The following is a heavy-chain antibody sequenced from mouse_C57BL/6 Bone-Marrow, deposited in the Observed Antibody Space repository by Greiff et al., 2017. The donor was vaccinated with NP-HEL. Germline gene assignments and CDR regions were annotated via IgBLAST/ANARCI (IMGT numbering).Heavy chain of an antibody. V-gene: IGHV1-26*01. Sequence: EVQLQQSGPELVKPGASVKISCKASGYTFTDYYMNWVKQSHGKSLEWIGDINPNTGGTSYNQKFKGKATLTVDKSSSTAYMELRSLTSEDSAVYYCLDSSGFFAYWGQGTLVTVSA. CDR2: INPNTGGT. D-gene: IGHD3-2*02. CDR3: LDSSGFFAY. J-gene: IGHJ3*01. CDR1: GYTFTDYY.